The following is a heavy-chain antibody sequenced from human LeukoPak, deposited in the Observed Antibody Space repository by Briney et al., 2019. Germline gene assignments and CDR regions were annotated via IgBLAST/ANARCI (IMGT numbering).Heavy chain of an antibody. CDR2: ISSNGGST. V-gene: IGHV3-64*01. D-gene: IGHD5-18*01. J-gene: IGHJ6*04. CDR1: GFTFSSYA. Sequence: GGSLRLSCAASGFTFSSYAMHWVRQAPGKGLEYVSAISSNGGSTYYANSVKGRFTISRDNSKNTLYLQMGSLRAEDTAVYYCARDGRGGYSYGYINYYGMDVWGKGTTVTVSS. CDR3: ARDGRGGYSYGYINYYGMDV.